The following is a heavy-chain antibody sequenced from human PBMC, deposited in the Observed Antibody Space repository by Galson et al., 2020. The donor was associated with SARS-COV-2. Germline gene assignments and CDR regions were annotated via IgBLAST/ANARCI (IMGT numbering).Heavy chain of an antibody. D-gene: IGHD3-3*01. CDR1: GFTFSSYA. CDR3: AKDSTRGSEITIFGVVNPHYYMDV. J-gene: IGHJ6*03. Sequence: GGSLRLSCAASGFTFSSYAMSWVRQATGKGLEWVSAISGSGGSTYYADSVKGRFTISRDNSKNTLYLQMNSLRAEDTAVYYCAKDSTRGSEITIFGVVNPHYYMDVWGKGTTVTVSS. V-gene: IGHV3-23*01. CDR2: ISGSGGST.